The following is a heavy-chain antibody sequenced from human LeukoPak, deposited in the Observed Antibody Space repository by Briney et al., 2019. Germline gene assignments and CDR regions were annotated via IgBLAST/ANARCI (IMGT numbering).Heavy chain of an antibody. J-gene: IGHJ3*02. CDR1: GYTFTSYG. V-gene: IGHV1-18*01. Sequence: ASVKVSCKASGYTFTSYGISWVRQAPGQGLEWMGWISAYNGNTNYAQKLQGRVTMTTDTSTSTAYMELRSLRSDDTAVYYCARAPGYYDSSGYYRNHDAFDIWGQGTMVTVSS. CDR2: ISAYNGNT. D-gene: IGHD3-22*01. CDR3: ARAPGYYDSSGYYRNHDAFDI.